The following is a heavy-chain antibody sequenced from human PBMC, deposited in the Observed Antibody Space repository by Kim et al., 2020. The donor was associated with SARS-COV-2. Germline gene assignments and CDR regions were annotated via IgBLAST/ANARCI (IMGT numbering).Heavy chain of an antibody. CDR2: TI. D-gene: IGHD4-17*01. CDR3: ARPDYGIGMDV. Sequence: TIYDAASVKGRFTISRDNAKNSLYLQMNSLRAEDTAVYYCARPDYGIGMDVWGQGTTVTVSS. J-gene: IGHJ6*02. V-gene: IGHV3-48*01.